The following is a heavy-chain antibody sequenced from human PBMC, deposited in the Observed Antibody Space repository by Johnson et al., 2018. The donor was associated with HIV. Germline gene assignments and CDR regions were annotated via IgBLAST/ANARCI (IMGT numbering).Heavy chain of an antibody. V-gene: IGHV3-NL1*01. J-gene: IGHJ3*01. CDR1: GFTFSNYA. CDR2: IYSGGST. CDR3: AKDRSMDDAFDV. D-gene: IGHD1-26*01. Sequence: VQLVESGGGVVQPGRSLRLSCAASGFTFSNYAMHWVRQAPGKGLEWVSVIYSGGSTYYADSVKGRFTISRDNAKNTLYLQMNSLRAEDTAVYYCAKDRSMDDAFDVWGQGTMVTVSS.